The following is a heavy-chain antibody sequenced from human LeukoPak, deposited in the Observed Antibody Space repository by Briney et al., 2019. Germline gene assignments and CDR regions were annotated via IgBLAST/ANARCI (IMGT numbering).Heavy chain of an antibody. V-gene: IGHV4-4*07. CDR3: ARAKDNYRGNDAFDI. Sequence: SETLSLTCTVSGGSISTYYWSWIRQPAGKGLEWIGRIYTNGSTNYNPFLKSRVAMSVDTSKNQFSLKLASVTAADTAVYYCARAKDNYRGNDAFDIWGQGTMVTVSS. D-gene: IGHD3-16*02. J-gene: IGHJ3*02. CDR1: GGSISTYY. CDR2: IYTNGST.